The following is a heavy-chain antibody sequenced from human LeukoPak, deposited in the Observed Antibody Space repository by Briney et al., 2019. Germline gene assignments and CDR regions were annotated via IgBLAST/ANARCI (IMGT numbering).Heavy chain of an antibody. CDR2: FDPEDGET. J-gene: IGHJ4*02. V-gene: IGHV1-24*01. CDR1: GYTLTELS. CDR3: ATWPPGSITIFWIFDY. D-gene: IGHD3-9*01. Sequence: ASVKVSCKVSGYTLTELSMHWVRQAPGKGLEWMGGFDPEDGETIYAQKFQGRVTMTEDTSTDTAYMELSSLRSEDTAVYYCATWPPGSITIFWIFDYWGQGTLVTVSS.